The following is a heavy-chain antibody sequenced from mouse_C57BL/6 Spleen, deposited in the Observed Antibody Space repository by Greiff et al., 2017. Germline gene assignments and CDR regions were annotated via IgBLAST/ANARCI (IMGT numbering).Heavy chain of an antibody. CDR3: ARNDGSSHYYFDY. J-gene: IGHJ2*01. V-gene: IGHV1-64*01. CDR1: GYTFTSYW. Sequence: VQLQQPGAELVKPGASVKLSCKASGYTFTSYWMHWVKQRPGQGLEWIGMIHPNSGSTNYNEKFKSKATLTVDKSSSTAYMQLSSLTSEDSAVYYCARNDGSSHYYFDYWGQGTTLTVSS. D-gene: IGHD1-1*01. CDR2: IHPNSGST.